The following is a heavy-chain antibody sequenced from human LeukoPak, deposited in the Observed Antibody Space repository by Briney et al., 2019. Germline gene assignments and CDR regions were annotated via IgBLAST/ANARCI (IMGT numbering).Heavy chain of an antibody. V-gene: IGHV4-34*01. CDR2: IHHRAGA. Sequence: SETLSLTCAVYGGSFIDYYWSWIRHLPGKGLEWIGEIHHRAGANYNPSLWGRVTISADTSKNQFSLHLTSVTAADTATFYCARGPVRDDGLTGISYYFGLDVWGHGTTVTVFS. CDR1: GGSFIDYY. D-gene: IGHD2-21*02. CDR3: ARGPVRDDGLTGISYYFGLDV. J-gene: IGHJ6*02.